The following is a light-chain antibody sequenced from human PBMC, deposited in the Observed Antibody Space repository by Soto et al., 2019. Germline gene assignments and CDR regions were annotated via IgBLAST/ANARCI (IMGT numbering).Light chain of an antibody. CDR1: QSVSSN. V-gene: IGKV3-15*01. CDR2: GAS. J-gene: IGKJ4*01. CDR3: QQFSSYPLT. Sequence: EILMTQSPATLSVSPGERATLSCRASQSVSSNLAWYQQKPGQAPRLLIYGASTRATGIPARFSGGGSGTDFTLTISRLEPEDFAVYYCQQFSSYPLTFGGGTKVDIK.